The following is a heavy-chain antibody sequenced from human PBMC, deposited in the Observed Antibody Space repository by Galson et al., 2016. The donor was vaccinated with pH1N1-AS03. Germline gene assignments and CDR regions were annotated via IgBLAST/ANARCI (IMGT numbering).Heavy chain of an antibody. CDR2: VGGVDGSL. D-gene: IGHD3-3*01. Sequence: SLRLSCAASGFTFSIYAMHWVRQAPGKGLKWVSGVGGVDGSLWYAESVKGRFTVSRDNSKGTLDLQMNSLRADDTAVYYCARGSGSPHWFDPWGQGTLVTVSS. V-gene: IGHV3-23*01. J-gene: IGHJ5*02. CDR3: ARGSGSPHWFDP. CDR1: GFTFSIYA.